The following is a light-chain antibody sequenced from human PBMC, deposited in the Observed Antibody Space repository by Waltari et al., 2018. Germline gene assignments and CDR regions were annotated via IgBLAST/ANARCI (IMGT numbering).Light chain of an antibody. CDR3: FQGTHWPPT. J-gene: IGKJ2*01. Sequence: DVVMTQSPLSLPVTLGQPASISCRSSQSFVYSKGKAYLSWFQQRPGQSPRRLIYEVSKRGSGVPDRFSGSGSGTDFTLKITRVEAEDVAIYYCFQGTHWPPTFGQGTKLEIK. CDR1: QSFVYSKGKAY. CDR2: EVS. V-gene: IGKV2-30*01.